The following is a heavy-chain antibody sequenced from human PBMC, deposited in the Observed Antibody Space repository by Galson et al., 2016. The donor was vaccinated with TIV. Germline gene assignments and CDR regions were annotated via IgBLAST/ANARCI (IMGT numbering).Heavy chain of an antibody. J-gene: IGHJ6*02. CDR2: ISSYNGDT. D-gene: IGHD3-22*01. CDR3: ARDRGSMTMILVVDYHYGMDV. Sequence: QSGAEVKKPGASVKVSCKASGYTFRNYGFSWVRQAPGQGLEWLGWISSYNGDTNYAHNLRGRLTMTTDSSTTTASMELRSLRSDDTAVYFCARDRGSMTMILVVDYHYGMDVWGQGTTVTVSS. CDR1: GYTFRNYG. V-gene: IGHV1-18*04.